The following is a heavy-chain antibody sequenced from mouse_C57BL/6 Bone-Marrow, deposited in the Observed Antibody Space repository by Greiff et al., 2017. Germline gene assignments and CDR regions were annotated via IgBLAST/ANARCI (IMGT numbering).Heavy chain of an antibody. Sequence: QVQLQQPGTVLVKPGASVKLSCNSSFYTFTSYWMHCVKQRPGQDLEWSGNINPSNGGTNDNEKFKSKATLTVDKSSGTAYMQLSSLTSEDSAVYNGARAGYLLWSLWGQDTTRKQSS. CDR2: INPSNGGT. CDR1: FYTFTSYW. J-gene: IGHJ2*01. D-gene: IGHD2-1*01. CDR3: ARAGYLLWSL. V-gene: IGHV1-53*01.